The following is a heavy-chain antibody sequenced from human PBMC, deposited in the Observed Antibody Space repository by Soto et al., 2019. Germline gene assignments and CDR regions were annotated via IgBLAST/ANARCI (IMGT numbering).Heavy chain of an antibody. CDR3: AILRGGSGGFMDV. D-gene: IGHD3-10*01. CDR1: GATFTSYD. CDR2: MDPNTGDT. Sequence: QVPLVQSGAEVKKPGASVKVSCKASGATFTSYDINWVRQAPGQGLEWMGWMDPNTGDTASAQKFQGRVTVTTNTSMSTAYMELNSLRSEDTAVYYCAILRGGSGGFMDVWGKGTTVTVSS. V-gene: IGHV1-8*01. J-gene: IGHJ6*03.